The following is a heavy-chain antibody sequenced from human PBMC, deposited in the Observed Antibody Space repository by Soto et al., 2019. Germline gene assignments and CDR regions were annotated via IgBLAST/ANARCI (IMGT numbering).Heavy chain of an antibody. V-gene: IGHV4-34*01. CDR1: GGSFSGYY. Sequence: PSETLSLTCAVYGGSFSGYYWSWIRQPPGKGLEWIGEINHSGSTNYNPSLKSRVTISVDTSKNQFSLKLSSVTAADTAVYYCARVYDFWSGSLNHWGQGTLVTVSS. CDR3: ARVYDFWSGSLNH. J-gene: IGHJ1*01. CDR2: INHSGST. D-gene: IGHD3-3*01.